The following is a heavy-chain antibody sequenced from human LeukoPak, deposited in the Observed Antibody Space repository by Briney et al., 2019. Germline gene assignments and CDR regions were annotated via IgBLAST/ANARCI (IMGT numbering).Heavy chain of an antibody. CDR1: GFTFSSYA. J-gene: IGHJ4*02. CDR2: IKSKTDGGTT. V-gene: IGHV3-15*01. CDR3: TTDGVLVGATDEGYFDY. Sequence: PGGSLRLSCAASGFTFSSYAMSWVRQAPGKGLEWVGRIKSKTDGGTTDYAAPVKGRFTISRDDSKNTLYLQMNSLKTEDTAVYYCTTDGVLVGATDEGYFDYWGQGTLVTVSS. D-gene: IGHD1-26*01.